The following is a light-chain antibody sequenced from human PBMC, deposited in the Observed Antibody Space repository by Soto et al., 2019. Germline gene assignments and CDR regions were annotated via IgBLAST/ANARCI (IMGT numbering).Light chain of an antibody. J-gene: IGKJ1*01. CDR2: GSS. V-gene: IGKV3-20*01. CDR3: QQYDSSPTT. Sequence: EIVLTQSPGTLSLSPGERATLSCRASQSVSNSYLSWYQQKPGQAPRLLIYGSSSRATGIPDRFSGSGAGTDFTLTISRLEPEDFAVYYCQQYDSSPTTFGHGTKVEIK. CDR1: QSVSNSY.